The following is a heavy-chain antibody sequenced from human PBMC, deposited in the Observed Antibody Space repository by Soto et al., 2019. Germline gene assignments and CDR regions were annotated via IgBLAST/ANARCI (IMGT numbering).Heavy chain of an antibody. D-gene: IGHD2-2*01. CDR2: IIPIFGTA. J-gene: IGHJ6*02. CDR1: GGTFSSYA. Sequence: QVQLVQSGAEVKEAGSSVKVSCKASGGTFSSYAISWVRQAPGQGLEWMGGIIPIFGTANYAQKFQGRVTITADESTSTAYMELSSLRSEDTAVYYCARDHCISTSCHYGMDVWGQGTTVTVSS. V-gene: IGHV1-69*12. CDR3: ARDHCISTSCHYGMDV.